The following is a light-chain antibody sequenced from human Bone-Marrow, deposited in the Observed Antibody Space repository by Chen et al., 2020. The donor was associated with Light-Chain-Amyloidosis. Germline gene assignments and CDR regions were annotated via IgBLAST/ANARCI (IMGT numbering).Light chain of an antibody. Sequence: QSALTQLASVSGSPGQSTTFPCTGTTRDVDSYNLVSWYQHHPGQAPNLLIYEANKRPSGVSKRFTGSKSGDTASLTISGLQAEDEADYHCCSYAGRRTWVFGGGTKVTVL. CDR3: CSYAGRRTWV. J-gene: IGLJ3*02. CDR1: TRDVDSYNL. CDR2: EAN. V-gene: IGLV2-23*01.